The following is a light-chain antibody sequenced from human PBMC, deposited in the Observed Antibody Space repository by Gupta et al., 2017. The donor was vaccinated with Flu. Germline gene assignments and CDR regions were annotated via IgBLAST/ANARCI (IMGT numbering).Light chain of an antibody. CDR3: SSYTTSSTLV. Sequence: QSALTQPASVSGSPGQSITISCPGTSSDVGGYNSVSWYQQHPGKAPKLMIYDVSNRPSGVSNRFSGSKSGNAASLTISGLQAEDEAHYYCSSYTTSSTLVFGGGTKLTVL. CDR2: DVS. J-gene: IGLJ2*01. CDR1: SSDVGGYNS. V-gene: IGLV2-14*03.